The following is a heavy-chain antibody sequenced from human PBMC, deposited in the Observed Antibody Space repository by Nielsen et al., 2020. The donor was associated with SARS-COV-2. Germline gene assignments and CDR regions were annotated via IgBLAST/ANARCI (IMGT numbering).Heavy chain of an antibody. CDR1: GFAFSSYG. CDR2: IWYDGSNK. Sequence: GESLKISCAASGFAFSSYGMHWVRQAPGKGLEWVAVIWYDGSNKYYADSVKGRFTISRDNSKNTLYLQMNSLRAEDTAVYYCAREGEDGDDYSYFDYWGQGTLVTVSS. CDR3: AREGEDGDDYSYFDY. J-gene: IGHJ4*02. V-gene: IGHV3-33*01. D-gene: IGHD4-11*01.